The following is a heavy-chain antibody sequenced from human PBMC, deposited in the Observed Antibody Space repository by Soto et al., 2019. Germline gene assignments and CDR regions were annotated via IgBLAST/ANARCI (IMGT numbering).Heavy chain of an antibody. CDR1: GFTFGDYA. CDR2: IRSKAYGGTT. Sequence: PGGSLRLSCTASGFTFGDYAMSWFRQAPGKGLEWVGFIRSKAYGGTTEYAASAKGRFTISRDDSKSIAYLQMNSLKTEDTAVYYCTRALGRSSGYYPFDYWGQATLVPVAP. J-gene: IGHJ4*02. CDR3: TRALGRSSGYYPFDY. D-gene: IGHD3-22*01. V-gene: IGHV3-49*03.